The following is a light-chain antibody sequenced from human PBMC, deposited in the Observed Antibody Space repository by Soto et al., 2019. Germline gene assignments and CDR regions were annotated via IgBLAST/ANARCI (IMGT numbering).Light chain of an antibody. Sequence: EIVLTQSPGTLSLSPGERDTLSCRASQSISSSYLAWYQQKPCQAPRLLIYGASSRATDIPDRFSGSGSGTDFTLTIRRLEPEDFPVYYCQHYGSSPLFTFGPGTKVDIK. CDR2: GAS. V-gene: IGKV3-20*01. CDR3: QHYGSSPLFT. CDR1: QSISSSY. J-gene: IGKJ3*01.